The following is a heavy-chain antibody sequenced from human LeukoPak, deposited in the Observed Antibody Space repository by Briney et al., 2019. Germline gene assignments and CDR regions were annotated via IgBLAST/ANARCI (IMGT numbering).Heavy chain of an antibody. Sequence: GGSLRLSCAASGFSVNNLYMSWVRQAPGKGLEWVAVISYAGSSKDYADSVKGRFTISRDDSKNTLYLQMNSLRAEDTAVYYCARDEMATIEYWGQGTLVTVSP. D-gene: IGHD5-24*01. V-gene: IGHV3-30*03. CDR2: ISYAGSSK. CDR3: ARDEMATIEY. CDR1: GFSVNNLY. J-gene: IGHJ4*02.